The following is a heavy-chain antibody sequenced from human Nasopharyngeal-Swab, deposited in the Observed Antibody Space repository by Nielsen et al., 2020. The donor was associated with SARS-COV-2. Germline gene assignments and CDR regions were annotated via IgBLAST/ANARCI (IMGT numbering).Heavy chain of an antibody. CDR1: GGSISSSNW. CDR3: ARVPFGEPSGAFDI. CDR2: IYHSGST. Sequence: SETLSLTCAVSGGSISSSNWWGCVRQAPVKGLEWIGEIYHSGSTNYIPSLKSRVTISVDKSKNQFSLKLSSVTPSDTAVYCCARVPFGEPSGAFDIWGQGTMVTVSS. V-gene: IGHV4-4*01. D-gene: IGHD3-16*01. J-gene: IGHJ3*02.